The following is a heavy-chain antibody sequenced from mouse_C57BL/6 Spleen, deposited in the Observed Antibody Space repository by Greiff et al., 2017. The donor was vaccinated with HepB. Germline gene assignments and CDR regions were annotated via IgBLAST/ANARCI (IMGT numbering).Heavy chain of an antibody. CDR2: INPRNGGT. CDR1: GYTFTRYW. CDR3: AREGGSGPYYFDY. D-gene: IGHD3-2*02. V-gene: IGHV1-53*01. J-gene: IGHJ2*01. Sequence: VQLQQPGTELVKPGASVKLSCKASGYTFTRYWMPWVKQRPGQGLEWIGNINPRNGGTNYNEKFKSKATLTVDKSSSTAYMQLSSLTSEDSAVYYCAREGGSGPYYFDYWGQGTTLTVSS.